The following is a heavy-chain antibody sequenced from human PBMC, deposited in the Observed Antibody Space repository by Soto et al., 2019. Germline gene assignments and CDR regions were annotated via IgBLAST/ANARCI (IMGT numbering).Heavy chain of an antibody. Sequence: SETLSLTCTVSGGSISSYYWSWIRQPPGKGLEWIGYIYYSGSTNYNPSLKSRVTISVDTSKNQFSLKLSSVTAADTAVYYCARIRGYSYGYKFIGYFDYWGQGTLVTVSS. CDR1: GGSISSYY. V-gene: IGHV4-59*01. J-gene: IGHJ4*02. CDR2: IYYSGST. D-gene: IGHD5-18*01. CDR3: ARIRGYSYGYKFIGYFDY.